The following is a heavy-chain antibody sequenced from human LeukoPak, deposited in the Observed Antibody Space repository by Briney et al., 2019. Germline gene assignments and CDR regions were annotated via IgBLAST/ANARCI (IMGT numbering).Heavy chain of an antibody. V-gene: IGHV5-10-1*01. CDR2: IDPSDSYT. D-gene: IGHD6-19*01. Sequence: GESLKISCKGSGCSFTSYWISWVRQMPGKGLEWMGRIDPSDSYTNYSPSFQGHVTISADKSISTAYLQWSSLKASDTAMYYCARPSSGWYVLDYWGQGTLVTVSS. CDR3: ARPSSGWYVLDY. CDR1: GCSFTSYW. J-gene: IGHJ4*02.